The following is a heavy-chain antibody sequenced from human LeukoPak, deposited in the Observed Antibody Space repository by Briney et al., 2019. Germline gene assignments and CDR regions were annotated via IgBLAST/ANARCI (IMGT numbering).Heavy chain of an antibody. CDR3: ARGKYYYDSSGYLD. CDR2: IHTSGST. D-gene: IGHD3-22*01. CDR1: GASISNYY. Sequence: SETLSLTCTVSGASISNYYWSWIRQPAGKGLEWIGRIHTSGSTNYNPSLMSRVTISVDTSKNQFSLKLSSVTAADTAVYYCARGKYYYDSSGYLDWGQGTLVTVSS. V-gene: IGHV4-4*07. J-gene: IGHJ4*02.